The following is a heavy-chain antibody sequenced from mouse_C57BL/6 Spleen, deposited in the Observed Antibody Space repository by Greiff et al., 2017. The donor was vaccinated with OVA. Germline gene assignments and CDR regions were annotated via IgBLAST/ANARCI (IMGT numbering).Heavy chain of an antibody. J-gene: IGHJ1*03. CDR1: GYAFSSSW. CDR3: ARHGNWYFDV. CDR2: IYPGDGDT. D-gene: IGHD2-1*01. Sequence: VQGVESGPELVKPGASVKISCKASGYAFSSSWMNWVKQRPGKGLEWIGRIYPGDGDTNYNGKFKGKATLTADKSSSTAYMQLSSLTSEDSAVYFCARHGNWYFDVWGTGTTVTVSS. V-gene: IGHV1-82*01.